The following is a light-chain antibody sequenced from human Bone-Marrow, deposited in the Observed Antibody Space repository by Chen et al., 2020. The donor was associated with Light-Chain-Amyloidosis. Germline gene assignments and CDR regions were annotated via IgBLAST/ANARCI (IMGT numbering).Light chain of an antibody. CDR2: ATN. Sequence: QTVVTQEPSLSVSPGETVTLTCGLSSGSVSTTNNPTWYQQTPGQAPRTLIYATNTRSTGVPVRFSGSILWNKAPLTITGAQADDESYYHCMLYVEGGISVFGGGTKLTVL. J-gene: IGLJ3*02. CDR3: MLYVEGGISV. V-gene: IGLV8-61*01. CDR1: SGSVSTTNN.